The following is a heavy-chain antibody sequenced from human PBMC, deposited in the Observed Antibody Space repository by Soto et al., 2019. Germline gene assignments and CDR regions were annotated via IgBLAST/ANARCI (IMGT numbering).Heavy chain of an antibody. CDR1: GLSISAYG. CDR3: ARGLNYYDTSGFDY. J-gene: IGHJ4*01. D-gene: IGHD3-22*01. CDR2: IWYDGSNK. Sequence: GGSLRLSCAASGLSISAYGMHWVRQAPGKGLEWVAVIWYDGSNKYYADSVKGRFTISRDNSKNTLYLQMNSLRAEDTAVYYCARGLNYYDTSGFDYWGHGTLVTVSS. V-gene: IGHV3-33*01.